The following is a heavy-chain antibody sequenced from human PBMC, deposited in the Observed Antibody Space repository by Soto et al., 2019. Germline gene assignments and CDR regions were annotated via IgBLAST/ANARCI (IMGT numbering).Heavy chain of an antibody. V-gene: IGHV1-24*01. J-gene: IGHJ6*02. CDR1: GYTLTELS. D-gene: IGHD6-13*01. CDR3: ATDLGIAAPSPPASGMYV. CDR2: FDPEDGET. Sequence: ALVNVSCKVSGYTLTELSMHWVLQAPGKGLEWMGGFDPEDGETIYAQKFQGRVTMTEDTSTDTAYMELSSLRSEDTAVYYCATDLGIAAPSPPASGMYVWRQRTTLTVSS.